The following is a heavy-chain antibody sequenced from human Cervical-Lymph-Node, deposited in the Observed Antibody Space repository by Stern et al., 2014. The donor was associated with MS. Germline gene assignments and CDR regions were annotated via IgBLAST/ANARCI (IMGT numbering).Heavy chain of an antibody. V-gene: IGHV1-69*01. CDR3: ARVHDTYGFGMDV. CDR2: VIPIFGTA. J-gene: IGHJ6*02. Sequence: DQLVESGAEVKKPGSSVKVSCKASGYTFSSYAINWVRQAPGQGLEWIGGVIPIFGTANYAQNFQGRVTITADESTRTASMELSSLRSEDTAVYYCARVHDTYGFGMDVWGQGTTVTVSS. D-gene: IGHD4-17*01. CDR1: GYTFSSYA.